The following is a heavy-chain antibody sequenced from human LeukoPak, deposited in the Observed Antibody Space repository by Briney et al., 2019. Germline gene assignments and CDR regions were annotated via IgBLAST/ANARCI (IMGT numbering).Heavy chain of an antibody. Sequence: ASVKVSCKASGYTFTSYDINWARQATGQGLEWMGWMNPNSGNTGYAQKFQGRVTITRNTSISTAYMELSSLRSEDTAVYYCARERPVVRDSKKWFDPWGQGTLVTVSS. CDR3: ARERPVVRDSKKWFDP. CDR2: MNPNSGNT. D-gene: IGHD4-23*01. V-gene: IGHV1-8*03. CDR1: GYTFTSYD. J-gene: IGHJ5*02.